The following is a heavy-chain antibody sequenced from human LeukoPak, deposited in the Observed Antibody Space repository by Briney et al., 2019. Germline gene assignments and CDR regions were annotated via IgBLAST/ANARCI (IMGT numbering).Heavy chain of an antibody. CDR1: GFTFSSYA. CDR3: ARDFWRYETARNAFDI. CDR2: IIGSGSST. V-gene: IGHV3-23*01. D-gene: IGHD3-3*01. J-gene: IGHJ3*02. Sequence: GGSLSLSCVASGFTFSSYAMRWVRQAPGKGLEWVSGIIGSGSSTYYAASVRGRFTISRDNSKNTLYLQMNSLRAEDTAVYYCARDFWRYETARNAFDIWGQGTMVTVSS.